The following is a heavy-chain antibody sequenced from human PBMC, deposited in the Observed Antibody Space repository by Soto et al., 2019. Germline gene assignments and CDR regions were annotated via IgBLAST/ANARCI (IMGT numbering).Heavy chain of an antibody. CDR3: ASAAPPSCSGGSCFSGRSS. D-gene: IGHD2-15*01. Sequence: QVQLQQWGAGLLKPSETLSLTCAVYGGSFSGYYWSWIRQPPGKGLEWIGEINHSGSTNYNPSLKSPVPLSVAASTTQSPLQLSSVTAAAPAVYSCASAAPPSCSGGSCFSGRSSWRQGTLVTVSS. CDR1: GGSFSGYY. CDR2: INHSGST. J-gene: IGHJ5*02. V-gene: IGHV4-34*01.